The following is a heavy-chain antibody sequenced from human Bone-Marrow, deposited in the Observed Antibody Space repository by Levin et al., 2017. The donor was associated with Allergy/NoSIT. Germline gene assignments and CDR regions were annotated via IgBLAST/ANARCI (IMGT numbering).Heavy chain of an antibody. CDR3: ARDFSQHYWIDS. V-gene: IGHV3-21*05. D-gene: IGHD3-3*02. J-gene: IGHJ4*02. CDR2: INDISDYI. Sequence: GESLKISCVASGFTFSPYSMNWVRQAPGKGLEWVSYINDISDYIHYADSVKGRFTISRDNAKNTLYLQMTSLRAEDTAVYYCARDFSQHYWIDSWGQGTLVTVSS. CDR1: GFTFSPYS.